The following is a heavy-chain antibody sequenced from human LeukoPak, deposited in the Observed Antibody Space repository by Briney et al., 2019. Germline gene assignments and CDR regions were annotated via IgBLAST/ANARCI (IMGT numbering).Heavy chain of an antibody. CDR2: IYASRSA. J-gene: IGHJ4*02. CDR1: GGSINHYY. CDR3: ARDVDTFFDY. Sequence: SETLSLTCTVSGGSINHYYWSWIRQPAGKGLEWIGRIYASRSAIYSPSLRGRVTMSVDTSRTQFSLELSSVTAADTAVYYCARDVDTFFDYWGQGTLVTVSS. D-gene: IGHD5-18*01. V-gene: IGHV4-4*07.